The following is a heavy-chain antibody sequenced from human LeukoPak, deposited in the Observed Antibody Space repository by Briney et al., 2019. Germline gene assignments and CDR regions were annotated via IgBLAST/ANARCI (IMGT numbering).Heavy chain of an antibody. Sequence: ASVKVSCKASGYTFTSYDINWVRQATGQGLEWMGWMNPNTGNTGYAQKFQGRVTMTRNTSLSTAYMELSSLRSEDSAIDYCARNVDTVMLSYNWFDPWGQGTLVTVSS. J-gene: IGHJ5*02. V-gene: IGHV1-8*01. CDR2: MNPNTGNT. CDR1: GYTFTSYD. CDR3: ARNVDTVMLSYNWFDP. D-gene: IGHD5-18*01.